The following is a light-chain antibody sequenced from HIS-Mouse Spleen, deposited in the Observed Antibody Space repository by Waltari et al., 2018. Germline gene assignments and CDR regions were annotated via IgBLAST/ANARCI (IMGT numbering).Light chain of an antibody. Sequence: QSVLTQPPSVSGAPGQRVTISCTGLSPNIGAGYDVTWYQQLPGTAPKLLIYGNSNRPSGVPDRFSGSKSGTSASLAITGLQAEDEADYYCQSYDSSLSGVFGTGTKVTVL. V-gene: IGLV1-40*01. CDR1: SPNIGAGYD. CDR2: GNS. J-gene: IGLJ1*01. CDR3: QSYDSSLSGV.